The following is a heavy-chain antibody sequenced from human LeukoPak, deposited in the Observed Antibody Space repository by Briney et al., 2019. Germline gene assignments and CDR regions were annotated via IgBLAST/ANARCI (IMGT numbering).Heavy chain of an antibody. J-gene: IGHJ4*02. CDR3: ARGRSGDIVVVVAATPYFDY. Sequence: SETLSLTCAVYRGSFSGYYWSWIRQPPGKGLEWIGEINHSGSTNYNPSLKSRVTISVDTSKNQFSLKLSSVTAADTAVYYCARGRSGDIVVVVAATPYFDYWGQGTLVTVSS. CDR1: RGSFSGYY. CDR2: INHSGST. V-gene: IGHV4-34*01. D-gene: IGHD2-15*01.